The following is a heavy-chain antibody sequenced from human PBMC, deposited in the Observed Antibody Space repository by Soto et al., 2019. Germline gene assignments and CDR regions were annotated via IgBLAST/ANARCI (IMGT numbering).Heavy chain of an antibody. CDR2: MNPNSGNT. CDR1: GYTFTSYD. CDR3: AREDIVATHYYYYYGMDV. D-gene: IGHD5-12*01. J-gene: IGHJ6*02. V-gene: IGHV1-8*01. Sequence: ASVKVSCKASGYTFTSYDINWVRQATGQGLEWMGWMNPNSGNTGYAQKFQGRVTMTRNTSISTAYMELSSLRSEDTAVYYCAREDIVATHYYYYYGMDVRGQGTTVTVSS.